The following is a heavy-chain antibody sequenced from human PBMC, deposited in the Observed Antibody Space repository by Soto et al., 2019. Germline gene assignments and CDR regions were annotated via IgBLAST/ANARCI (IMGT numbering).Heavy chain of an antibody. D-gene: IGHD3-3*01. J-gene: IGHJ6*02. CDR3: ARDKVLRFSSYYYGMDV. CDR1: GYTFTSYA. CDR2: INAGNGNT. Sequence: VASVKVSCKASGYTFTSYAMHWVREAPGQRLEWMGWINAGNGNTKYSQKFQGRVTITRDTSASTAYMELSSLRSEDTAVYYCARDKVLRFSSYYYGMDVWGQGTTVTVSS. V-gene: IGHV1-3*01.